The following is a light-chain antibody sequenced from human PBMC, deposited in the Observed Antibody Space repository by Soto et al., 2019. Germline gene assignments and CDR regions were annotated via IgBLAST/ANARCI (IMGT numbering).Light chain of an antibody. J-gene: IGLJ2*01. V-gene: IGLV2-8*01. Sequence: QSVLTQPPSASGSPGQSVAISCTGTNSDVGGYNYVSWYQHHPGKVPKLMIYEVTKRPSGVPDRFSGSKSGNTASLTVAGLQEEEEAEYYCSSYTSNYIEVLGGGTKLTVL. CDR1: NSDVGGYNY. CDR3: SSYTSNYIEV. CDR2: EVT.